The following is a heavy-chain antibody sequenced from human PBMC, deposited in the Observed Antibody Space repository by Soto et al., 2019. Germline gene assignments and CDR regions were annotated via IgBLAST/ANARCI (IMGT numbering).Heavy chain of an antibody. Sequence: PGGSLRLSCAASGFSFRSAWMNWVRQAPGKGLEWVGRVRSKADGETTEYAAPVKGRFTISRDDSKNTVFLQMNSLKTEDTAVYYCTTGPNIAVVDYWGQGTLVTVSS. J-gene: IGHJ4*02. CDR2: VRSKADGETT. D-gene: IGHD6-19*01. CDR1: GFSFRSAW. V-gene: IGHV3-15*07. CDR3: TTGPNIAVVDY.